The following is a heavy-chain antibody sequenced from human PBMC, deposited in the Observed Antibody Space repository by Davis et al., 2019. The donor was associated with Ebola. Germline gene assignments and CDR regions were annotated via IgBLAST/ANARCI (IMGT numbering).Heavy chain of an antibody. D-gene: IGHD1-26*01. J-gene: IGHJ4*02. CDR1: GFTFSNYS. CDR2: IKSDGSTK. Sequence: GESLKISCVVSGFTFSNYSMHWVRQAPGKGLVWVSRIKSDGSTKSYADSVKGRFTISRDNAKNTLYLQMDSLRAEDTAVYYCARDGEHYSDLDYWGQGTLVTVSS. V-gene: IGHV3-74*01. CDR3: ARDGEHYSDLDY.